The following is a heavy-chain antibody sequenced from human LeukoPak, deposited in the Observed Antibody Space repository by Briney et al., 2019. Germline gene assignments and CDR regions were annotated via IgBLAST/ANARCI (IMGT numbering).Heavy chain of an antibody. Sequence: GGSLRLSCAASGFTVSSNYMSWVRQAPGKGLEWVSVIYSGGSTYYADSVKGRFTISRDNSKNTLYLQMNSLRAEDTAVYYCAKAYGDDLRWYFDLWGRGTLVTVSS. CDR3: AKAYGDDLRWYFDL. J-gene: IGHJ2*01. V-gene: IGHV3-53*01. CDR2: IYSGGST. CDR1: GFTVSSNY. D-gene: IGHD4-17*01.